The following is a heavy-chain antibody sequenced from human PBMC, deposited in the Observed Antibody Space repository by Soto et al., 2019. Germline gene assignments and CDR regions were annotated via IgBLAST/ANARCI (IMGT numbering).Heavy chain of an antibody. CDR2: FDPEDGET. CDR1: GYTLTELS. J-gene: IGHJ4*02. V-gene: IGHV1-24*01. Sequence: QVQLVQSGAEVKKPGASVKVSCKVSGYTLTELSMHRVRQAPGKGLEWMGGFDPEDGETIYAQKFQGRVTMTEDTSTDTAYMELSSLRSEDTAVYYCATSKANTYYYDSSGYYCVFDYWGQGTLVTVSS. CDR3: ATSKANTYYYDSSGYYCVFDY. D-gene: IGHD3-22*01.